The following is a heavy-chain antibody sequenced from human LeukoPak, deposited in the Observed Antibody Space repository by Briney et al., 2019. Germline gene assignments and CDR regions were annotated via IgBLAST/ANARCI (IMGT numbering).Heavy chain of an antibody. D-gene: IGHD2-8*02. CDR3: ARVSTLTGFDY. J-gene: IGHJ4*02. CDR1: GFTFSSYW. Sequence: GGSLRLSCAASGFTFSSYWMGWVRQALGKGLEWVANIKQDGSEKYYVDSVKGRFTNSRDNAKNSLYLQMNSLRAEDTAVYYCARVSTLTGFDYWGQGTLVTVSS. V-gene: IGHV3-7*03. CDR2: IKQDGSEK.